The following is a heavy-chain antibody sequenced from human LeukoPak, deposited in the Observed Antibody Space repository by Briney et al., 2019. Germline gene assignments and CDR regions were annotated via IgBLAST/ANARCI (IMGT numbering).Heavy chain of an antibody. J-gene: IGHJ6*03. D-gene: IGHD2-2*01. CDR1: GFTFSSYA. CDR3: AKTRYCSSTSCKYYYYYCMDV. Sequence: PGGSLRLSCAASGFTFSSYAMSWVRQAPGKGLEWVLAISGSGGSTYYADSVKGRFTISRDNSKNTLYLQMNSLRAEDTAVYYCAKTRYCSSTSCKYYYYYCMDVWGKGTTVTVSS. CDR2: ISGSGGST. V-gene: IGHV3-23*01.